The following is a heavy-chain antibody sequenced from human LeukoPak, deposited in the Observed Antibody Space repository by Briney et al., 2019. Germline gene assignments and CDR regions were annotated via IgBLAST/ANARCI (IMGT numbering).Heavy chain of an antibody. Sequence: GGSLRLSCAASGFTFSSYNMNWVRQAPGKGLEWVSSISSSSSYIYYADSVKGRFTISRDNAKNSLYLQMNSLRAEDTAVYYCASPDSSGYSPYYFDYWGQGTLVTVSS. CDR2: ISSSSSYI. J-gene: IGHJ4*02. CDR3: ASPDSSGYSPYYFDY. D-gene: IGHD3-22*01. CDR1: GFTFSSYN. V-gene: IGHV3-21*01.